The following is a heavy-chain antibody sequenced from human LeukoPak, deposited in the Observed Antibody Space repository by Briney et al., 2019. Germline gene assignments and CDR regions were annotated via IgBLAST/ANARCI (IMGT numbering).Heavy chain of an antibody. CDR3: ARDPYSGNYGDYYYYYMDV. J-gene: IGHJ6*03. D-gene: IGHD1-26*01. CDR2: ITSSSRYI. V-gene: IGHV3-21*01. Sequence: GGSLRLSCVASGFTFNTYNMNWVRQAPGKGLVGVSSITSSSRYIYYADSVKGRFTISRDNAKSSLYLQMNSLRDEDTAVYYCARDPYSGNYGDYYYYYMDVWGKGTTVTISS. CDR1: GFTFNTYN.